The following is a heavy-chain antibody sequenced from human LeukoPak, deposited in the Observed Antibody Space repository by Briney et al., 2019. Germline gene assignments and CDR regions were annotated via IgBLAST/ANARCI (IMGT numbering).Heavy chain of an antibody. CDR3: ARGRINVAAAGTGYFDY. CDR2: IYYSGST. CDR1: GGSISSSSYY. J-gene: IGHJ4*02. Sequence: SETLSLTCTVSGGSISSSSYYWGWIRQPPGKGLEWIGSIYYSGSTYYNPSLKSRVTISVDTPKNQFSLKLSSVTAADTAVYYCARGRINVAAAGTGYFDYWGQGTLVTVSS. V-gene: IGHV4-39*07. D-gene: IGHD6-13*01.